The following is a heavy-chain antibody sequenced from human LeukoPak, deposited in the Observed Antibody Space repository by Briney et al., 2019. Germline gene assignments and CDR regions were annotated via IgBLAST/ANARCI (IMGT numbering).Heavy chain of an antibody. CDR1: GGSFSNYY. CDR3: ATEEDYQLPFY. V-gene: IGHV4-34*01. J-gene: IGHJ4*02. CDR2: INHSGTT. Sequence: SETLSLTCAVYGGSFSNYYWSWIRQPPGKGLEWIGEINHSGTTTYNPSLKSRVTISEDTSKSQFSLKLNSVTAADTAVYYCATEEDYQLPFYWGQGTLVTVSS. D-gene: IGHD2-2*01.